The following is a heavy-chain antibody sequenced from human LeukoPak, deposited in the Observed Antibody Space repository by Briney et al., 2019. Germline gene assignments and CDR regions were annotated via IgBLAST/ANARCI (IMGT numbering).Heavy chain of an antibody. CDR2: INQDGSEK. V-gene: IGHV3-7*01. CDR3: ARDNGYNSAAFDI. Sequence: PGGSLRLSCAASGFTFTTNWMTWVRQAPGKGLEWVATINQDGSEKYYVDSVKGRFTISRDNAKNSLFLQMNSLRAEDTAVYYCARDNGYNSAAFDIWGQGTMVTVSS. J-gene: IGHJ3*02. D-gene: IGHD5-24*01. CDR1: GFTFTTNW.